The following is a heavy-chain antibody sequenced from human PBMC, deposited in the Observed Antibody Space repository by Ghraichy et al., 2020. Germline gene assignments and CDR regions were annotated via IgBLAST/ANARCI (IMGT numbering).Heavy chain of an antibody. CDR3: ARDPGYCSGGRCYLEQFDC. CDR2: NDSSSSYI. Sequence: GGSLRLSCAASGFTFISYRINWVRQAPGKGLEWVSFNDSSSSYIEYADSVKGRFTISRDNAKNSLYLQMNSLRAEDTAVYYCARDPGYCSGGRCYLEQFDCWGQGTLVTVSS. J-gene: IGHJ4*02. CDR1: GFTFISYR. D-gene: IGHD2-15*01. V-gene: IGHV3-21*01.